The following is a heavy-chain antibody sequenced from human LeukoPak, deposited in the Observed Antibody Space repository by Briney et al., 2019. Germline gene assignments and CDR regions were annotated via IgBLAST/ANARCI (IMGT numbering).Heavy chain of an antibody. CDR1: GGSISSSSYY. V-gene: IGHV4-39*07. J-gene: IGHJ4*02. D-gene: IGHD6-13*01. CDR2: IYYSGST. CDR3: ARGQSTNSSWYFDY. Sequence: SETLSLTCTVSGGSISSSSYYWGWIRQPPGKGLEWIGSIYYSGSTYYNPSLKSRVTISVDTSKNQFSLKLSSVTAADTAVYYCARGQSTNSSWYFDYWGQGTLVTVSS.